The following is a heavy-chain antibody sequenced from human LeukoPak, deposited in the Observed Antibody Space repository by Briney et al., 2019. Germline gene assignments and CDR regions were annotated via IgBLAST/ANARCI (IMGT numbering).Heavy chain of an antibody. J-gene: IGHJ5*02. Sequence: ASVKVSCKASGYTFTGYYMHWVRQAPGQGLEWMGWINPNSGGTNYAQKFQGWVTMTRDTSISTAYMELSRLRSDDTAVYYCASSPLTGYYALSRWFDPWGQGTLVTVSS. CDR1: GYTFTGYY. V-gene: IGHV1-2*04. CDR3: ASSPLTGYYALSRWFDP. CDR2: INPNSGGT. D-gene: IGHD3-9*01.